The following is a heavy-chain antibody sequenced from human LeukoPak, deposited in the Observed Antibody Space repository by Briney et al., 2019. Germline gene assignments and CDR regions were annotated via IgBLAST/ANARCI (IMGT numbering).Heavy chain of an antibody. D-gene: IGHD5-24*01. CDR2: NNPNSGGT. V-gene: IGHV1-2*02. J-gene: IGHJ4*02. CDR1: GYTFTGYY. CDR3: ARVVEMATIGRGIFDY. Sequence: ASVKVSCKASGYTFTGYYMHWVRQAPGQGLEWMGWNNPNSGGTNYAQKFQGRVTMTRDTSISTAYMELSRLRSDDTAVYYCARVVEMATIGRGIFDYWGQGTLVTVSS.